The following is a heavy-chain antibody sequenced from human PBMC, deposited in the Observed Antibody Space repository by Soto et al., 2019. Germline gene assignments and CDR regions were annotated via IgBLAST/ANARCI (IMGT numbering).Heavy chain of an antibody. CDR2: ISPGDSDT. CDR3: ARHPTALDYYYYGMDV. D-gene: IGHD2-21*02. J-gene: IGHJ6*02. V-gene: IGHV5-51*01. Sequence: PGESLKISCKGSGYSFTSYWVGWVRQMPETGPEWLGIISPGDSDTRYSPSFQGQVTISADKSISTAYLQWSSLKASDTAMYYCARHPTALDYYYYGMDVWGQGTTVTVSS. CDR1: GYSFTSYW.